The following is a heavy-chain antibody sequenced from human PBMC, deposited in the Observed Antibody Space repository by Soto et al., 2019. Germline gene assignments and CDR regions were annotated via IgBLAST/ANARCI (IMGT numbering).Heavy chain of an antibody. CDR3: ARDVYDILTGYNPGYYYMDV. CDR1: GYTFTSYD. CDR2: MNPNSGNT. D-gene: IGHD3-9*01. J-gene: IGHJ6*03. Sequence: GASVKVSCKASGYTFTSYDINWVRQATGQGLEWMGWMNPNSGNTGYAQKFQGRVTMTRNTSISTAYMELSSLRSEDTAVYYCARDVYDILTGYNPGYYYMDVWGKGTTVTVSS. V-gene: IGHV1-8*01.